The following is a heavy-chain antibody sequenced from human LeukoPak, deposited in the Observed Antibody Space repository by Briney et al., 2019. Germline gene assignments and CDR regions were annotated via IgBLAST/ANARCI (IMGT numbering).Heavy chain of an antibody. Sequence: GGSLRLSCAASGFTFSSYAMHWVRQAPGKGLEWVAVISYDGSNKYYTDSVKGRFTISRDNSKNTLFLQMNSLRAEDTAVYYCARDRVGATDYFDYWGQGTLVTVSS. CDR1: GFTFSSYA. CDR2: ISYDGSNK. CDR3: ARDRVGATDYFDY. D-gene: IGHD1-26*01. V-gene: IGHV3-30-3*01. J-gene: IGHJ4*02.